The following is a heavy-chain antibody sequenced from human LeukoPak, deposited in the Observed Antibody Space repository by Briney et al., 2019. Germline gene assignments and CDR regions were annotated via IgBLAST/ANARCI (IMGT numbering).Heavy chain of an antibody. V-gene: IGHV4-34*01. Sequence: SETLSLTCAVYGGSFSGYYWSWIRQPPGKGLEWIGEINHSGSTNYNPSLKSRVTISVDTSKNQFSLKLSSVTAADTAVYYCSQMGPHDTSGYHPLDPWGQGTLVSASS. J-gene: IGHJ5*02. CDR3: SQMGPHDTSGYHPLDP. D-gene: IGHD3-22*01. CDR1: GGSFSGYY. CDR2: INHSGST.